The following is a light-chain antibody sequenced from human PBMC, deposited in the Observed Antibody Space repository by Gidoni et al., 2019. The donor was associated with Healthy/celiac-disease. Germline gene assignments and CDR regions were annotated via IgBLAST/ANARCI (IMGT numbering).Light chain of an antibody. CDR1: QSVSSY. CDR3: QQRSNWPRT. Sequence: EFVLTQSPATLSLSPGERATLSCRASQSVSSYLAWYQQKPGQAPRLLIYDASNRATGIPARFSGSGSGTDFTLTISSLEPEDFAVYYCQQRSNWPRTFXGXTKVXIK. CDR2: DAS. V-gene: IGKV3-11*01. J-gene: IGKJ4*01.